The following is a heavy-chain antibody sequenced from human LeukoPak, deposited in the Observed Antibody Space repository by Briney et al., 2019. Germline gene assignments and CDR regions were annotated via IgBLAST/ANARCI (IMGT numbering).Heavy chain of an antibody. V-gene: IGHV3-11*01. CDR1: GFTFSDYY. CDR2: ISSSGSSI. D-gene: IGHD6-6*01. CDR3: ARGAARPGFVDY. J-gene: IGHJ4*02. Sequence: VGCLRLSCAASGFTFSDYYMTWIRQAPGKGLEWVSYISSSGSSIYYADSVKGRFTISRDNAKNSLYLQMNSLRAEDTAVYYCARGAARPGFVDYWGQGTLVTVTS.